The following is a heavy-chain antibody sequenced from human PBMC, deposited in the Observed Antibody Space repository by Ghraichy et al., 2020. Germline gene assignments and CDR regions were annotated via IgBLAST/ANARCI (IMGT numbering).Heavy chain of an antibody. J-gene: IGHJ6*02. CDR2: INHSGST. CDR1: GGSFSGYY. V-gene: IGHV4-34*01. D-gene: IGHD6-6*01. Sequence: GSLRLSCAVYGGSFSGYYWSWIRQPPGKGLEWIGEINHSGSTNYNPSLKSRVTISVDTSKNQFSLKLSSVTAADTAVYYCARGRNVAARGGMDVWGQGTTVTVSS. CDR3: ARGRNVAARGGMDV.